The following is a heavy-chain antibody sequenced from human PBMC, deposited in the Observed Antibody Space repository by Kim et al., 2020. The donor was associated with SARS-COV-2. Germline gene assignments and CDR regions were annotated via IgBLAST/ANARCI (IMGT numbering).Heavy chain of an antibody. Sequence: GGSLRLSCAASGFTFSSYAMSWVRQAPGKGLEWVSAISGSGGSTYYADSVKGRFTISRDNSKNTLYLQMNSLRAEDTAVYYCAKTPSPRLAQATIGGDYWGQGTLVTVSS. CDR3: AKTPSPRLAQATIGGDY. CDR1: GFTFSSYA. J-gene: IGHJ4*02. D-gene: IGHD5-12*01. CDR2: ISGSGGST. V-gene: IGHV3-23*01.